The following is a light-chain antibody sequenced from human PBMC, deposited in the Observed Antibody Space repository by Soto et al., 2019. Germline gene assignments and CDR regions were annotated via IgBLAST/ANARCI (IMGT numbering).Light chain of an antibody. CDR2: GAS. Sequence: EIVLTQSPGTLSLSPGERATLSCRASQSVSSSYLAWYQQKPGQAPRLLIYGASSRATGIPDRFSGSGSGTDFTLTISRLEPEDFAVYYCQQYDKWPRTFGQGTKLEVK. CDR1: QSVSSSY. V-gene: IGKV3-20*01. J-gene: IGKJ1*01. CDR3: QQYDKWPRT.